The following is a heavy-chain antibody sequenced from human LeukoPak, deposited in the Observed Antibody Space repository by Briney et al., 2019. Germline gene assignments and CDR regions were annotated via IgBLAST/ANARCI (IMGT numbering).Heavy chain of an antibody. V-gene: IGHV4-59*01. CDR1: GGSISSYY. D-gene: IGHD3-22*01. J-gene: IGHJ4*02. Sequence: SETLSLTCTVSGGSISSYYWSWIRQPPGKGLEWIGYIYYSGSTDYNPSLKSRVTISVDTSKNQFSLKLSSVTAADTAVYYGARVGSGYYYWFDYWGQGTLVTVSS. CDR3: ARVGSGYYYWFDY. CDR2: IYYSGST.